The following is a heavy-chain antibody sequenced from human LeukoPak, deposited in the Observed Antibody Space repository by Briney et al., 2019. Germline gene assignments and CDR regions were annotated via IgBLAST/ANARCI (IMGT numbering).Heavy chain of an antibody. J-gene: IGHJ4*02. Sequence: GASVKVSCKASGYSFTSYAMNWVRQAPGQGLEWMGRIIPILGIANYAQKFQGRVTITADKSTSTAYMELSSLRSEDTAVYYCATISEGYDILTGYYTRPSSYFDYWGQGTLVTVSS. CDR2: IIPILGIA. V-gene: IGHV1-69*04. CDR3: ATISEGYDILTGYYTRPSSYFDY. CDR1: GYSFTSYA. D-gene: IGHD3-9*01.